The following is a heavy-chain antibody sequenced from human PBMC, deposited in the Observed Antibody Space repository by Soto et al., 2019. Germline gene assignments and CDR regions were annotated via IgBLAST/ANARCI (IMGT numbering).Heavy chain of an antibody. CDR3: TTLDIVVVVAATRAFDI. V-gene: IGHV3-73*01. D-gene: IGHD2-15*01. J-gene: IGHJ3*02. CDR1: GFTFSGSA. CDR2: IRSKANSYAT. Sequence: GESLKISCAASGFTFSGSAMHWVRQASGKGLEWVGRIRSKANSYATAYAASVKGRFTISRDDSKNTAYLQMNSLKTEDTAVYYCTTLDIVVVVAATRAFDIWGQGTMVTVSS.